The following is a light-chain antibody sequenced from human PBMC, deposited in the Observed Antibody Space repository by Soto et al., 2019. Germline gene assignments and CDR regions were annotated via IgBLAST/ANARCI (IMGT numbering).Light chain of an antibody. J-gene: IGKJ1*01. Sequence: DIQMTQSPSSLSASVGDRVTITCRASQSIRISLNWYQQKPGKAPELLIFAASSLQSGVPSRFSGSGSGTDFTLTISSLQPEDFATYYCQQSGDTPPWTFGQGTKVEIK. CDR3: QQSGDTPPWT. CDR2: AAS. CDR1: QSIRIS. V-gene: IGKV1-39*01.